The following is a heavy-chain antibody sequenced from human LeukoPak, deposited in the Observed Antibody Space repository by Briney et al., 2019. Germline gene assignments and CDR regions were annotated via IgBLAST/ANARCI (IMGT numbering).Heavy chain of an antibody. J-gene: IGHJ4*02. CDR2: MNPNSGNT. Sequence: ASVKVSCKASGYTFTSYDIDWVRQATGQGLEWMGWMNPNSGNTGYAQKFQGRVTMTRNTSISTAYMELSSLRSEDTAVYYCARVGTYTYGDYYFDYWGQGTLVTVSS. CDR1: GYTFTSYD. CDR3: ARVGTYTYGDYYFDY. D-gene: IGHD4-17*01. V-gene: IGHV1-8*01.